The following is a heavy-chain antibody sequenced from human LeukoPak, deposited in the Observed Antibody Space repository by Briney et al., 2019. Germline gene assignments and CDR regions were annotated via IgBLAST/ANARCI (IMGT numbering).Heavy chain of an antibody. CDR1: GGSISSSGYY. Sequence: PSETLSLTCTVSGGSISSSGYYWGWIRQPPGKGLEWIGSIYYSGSTYYNPSLKSRVTISVDTSKNQFSLRLSSVPAADTAVYYCARQHCSSTTCYENWFDPWGQGTLVTVSS. D-gene: IGHD2-2*01. CDR3: ARQHCSSTTCYENWFDP. CDR2: IYYSGST. V-gene: IGHV4-39*01. J-gene: IGHJ5*02.